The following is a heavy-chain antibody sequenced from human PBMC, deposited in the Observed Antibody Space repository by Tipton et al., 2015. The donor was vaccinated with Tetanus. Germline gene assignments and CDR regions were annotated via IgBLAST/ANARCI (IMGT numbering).Heavy chain of an antibody. CDR2: MFYNGDA. Sequence: TLSLTCTVSGGSVRSGDYSWNWIRQPPGRGLEWIGYMFYNGDAFYNPSLKSRLAMSLDASKNLFSLNLTSVTAADTAVYYCARGGEQWALRSFQYWGQGTLVTVSS. CDR1: GGSVRSGDYS. CDR3: ARGGEQWALRSFQY. D-gene: IGHD1/OR15-1a*01. V-gene: IGHV4-31*03. J-gene: IGHJ4*02.